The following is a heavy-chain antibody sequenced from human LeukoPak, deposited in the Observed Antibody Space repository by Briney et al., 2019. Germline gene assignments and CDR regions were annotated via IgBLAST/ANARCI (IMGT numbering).Heavy chain of an antibody. V-gene: IGHV3-23*01. D-gene: IGHD2-8*01. CDR3: AKDSARDIVLMVYGYYDMDV. J-gene: IGHJ6*03. CDR2: ISGSGGST. CDR1: GFTFSSYA. Sequence: GGSLRLSCVASGFTFSSYAMSWVRQAPGKGLEWVSGISGSGGSTYYADSVKGRFTISRDNSKNTLYLQMNSLRAEDTAVYYCAKDSARDIVLMVYGYYDMDVWGKGTTVTVSS.